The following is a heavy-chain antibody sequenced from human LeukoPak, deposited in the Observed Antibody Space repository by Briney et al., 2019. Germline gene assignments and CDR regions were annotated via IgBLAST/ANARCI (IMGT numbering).Heavy chain of an antibody. CDR3: ARHVVFLITMVRGVPPNNWFDP. CDR1: GGSFSGYY. V-gene: IGHV4-34*01. D-gene: IGHD3-10*01. Sequence: PSETLSLTCAVYGGSFSGYYWSWIRQPPGKGLEWIGEINHSGSTNYNPSLKSRVTISVDTSKNQFSLKLSSVTAADTAVYYCARHVVFLITMVRGVPPNNWFDPWGQGTLVTVSS. CDR2: INHSGST. J-gene: IGHJ5*02.